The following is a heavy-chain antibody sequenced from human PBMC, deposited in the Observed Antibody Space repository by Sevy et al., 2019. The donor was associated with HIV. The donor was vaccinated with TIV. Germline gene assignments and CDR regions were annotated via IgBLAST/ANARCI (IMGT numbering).Heavy chain of an antibody. CDR1: GYTFTGYY. D-gene: IGHD6-13*01. V-gene: IGHV1-2*02. J-gene: IGHJ4*02. CDR2: INPNSGGT. CDR3: AKDRWGIAAAGTGVFDY. Sequence: ASVTVSCKASGYTFTGYYMHWVRQAPGQGLEWMGWINPNSGGTDYAQKFQGRVTMTRDTSISIAYMELSRLRSDDTAVYFCAKDRWGIAAAGTGVFDYWGQGALVTVSS.